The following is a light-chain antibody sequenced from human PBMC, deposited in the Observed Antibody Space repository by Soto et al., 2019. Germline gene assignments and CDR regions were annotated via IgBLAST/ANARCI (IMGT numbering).Light chain of an antibody. CDR3: QQRSKWPIT. Sequence: EIVLTQSPATLSLSPGERATLSCRASQSVSSYLAWYQQKPGQAPRLLIYDASNRATGIPARFSGSGSGTEFTLTISSLQSEDFAVYYCQQRSKWPITFGQGTRLEIK. J-gene: IGKJ5*01. CDR1: QSVSSY. V-gene: IGKV3-11*01. CDR2: DAS.